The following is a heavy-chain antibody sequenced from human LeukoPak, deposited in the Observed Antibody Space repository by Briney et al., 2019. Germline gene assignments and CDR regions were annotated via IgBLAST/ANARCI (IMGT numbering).Heavy chain of an antibody. CDR2: MYPGDSDS. CDR1: GYSFTSYW. J-gene: IGHJ3*02. D-gene: IGHD2-8*01. CDR3: ARQGVTDAFDI. Sequence: GESLKISCQGSGYSFTSYWIGWGRQMPGKGLEWMGIMYPGDSDSRYSPSFQGQVTTSADKSISTAYLQWSSLQASDTAMYYCARQGVTDAFDIWGQGTMVTVSS. V-gene: IGHV5-51*01.